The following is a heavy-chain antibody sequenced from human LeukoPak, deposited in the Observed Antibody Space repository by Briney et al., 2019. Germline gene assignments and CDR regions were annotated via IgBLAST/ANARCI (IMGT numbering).Heavy chain of an antibody. CDR3: ARVVPDGYSDY. CDR2: VYYTGTT. J-gene: IGHJ4*02. CDR1: GGSINNYY. Sequence: SETLSLTCSVSGGSINNYYGTWIRQAPGKGLEWIGNVYYTGTTNYNPSLKSRVTISVDTSKNQFSLKLSSVTAADTAVYYCARVVPDGYSDYWGQGTLVTVSS. V-gene: IGHV4-59*01. D-gene: IGHD5-24*01.